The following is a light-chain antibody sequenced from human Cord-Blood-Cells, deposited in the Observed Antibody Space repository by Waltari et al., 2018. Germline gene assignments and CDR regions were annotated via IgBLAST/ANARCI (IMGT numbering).Light chain of an antibody. CDR2: GAS. Sequence: IVLTQSPGTLSLSPGERATLSCRASQSVSSSYLAWYQQKPGQAPRLLIYGASSSATGIPDRFSGSGSGTDFTLTISRLEPEDFAVYYCQQYGSSRFTFGPGTKVDIK. J-gene: IGKJ3*01. V-gene: IGKV3-20*01. CDR3: QQYGSSRFT. CDR1: QSVSSSY.